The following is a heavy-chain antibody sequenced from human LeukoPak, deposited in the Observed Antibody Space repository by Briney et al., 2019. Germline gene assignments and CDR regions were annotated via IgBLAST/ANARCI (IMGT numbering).Heavy chain of an antibody. D-gene: IGHD3-9*01. CDR1: GFTFSSYA. V-gene: IGHV3-23*01. Sequence: PGGSLRLSCAASGFTFSSYAMSWVRQAPGKGLEWVSGISGSGGSTYYADSVKGRFTISRDNSKNMMYLQMNSLRAEDTAAYYCAKESAYDILTGYSDYWGQGTLVTVSS. CDR2: ISGSGGST. CDR3: AKESAYDILTGYSDY. J-gene: IGHJ4*02.